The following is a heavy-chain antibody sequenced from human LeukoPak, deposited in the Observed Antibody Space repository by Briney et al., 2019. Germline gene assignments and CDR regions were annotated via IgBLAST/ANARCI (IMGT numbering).Heavy chain of an antibody. CDR2: INPSGAST. Sequence: ASVKVSCKASGYTFTSYYIHWVRQAPGQGPEWMGVINPSGASTSYAQKFQGRVTMTRDTSTSTVYMELSSLRFEDTAVYYCARDRFDSGSSLAPGPQDVWGQGTTVTVYS. J-gene: IGHJ6*02. CDR3: ARDRFDSGSSLAPGPQDV. D-gene: IGHD3-10*01. CDR1: GYTFTSYY. V-gene: IGHV1-46*01.